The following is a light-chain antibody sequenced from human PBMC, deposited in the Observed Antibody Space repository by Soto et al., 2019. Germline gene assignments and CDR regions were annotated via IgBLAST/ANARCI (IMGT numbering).Light chain of an antibody. V-gene: IGKV3-11*01. J-gene: IGKJ4*01. Sequence: EIVSTQSPATRSLSPGERATLSCRASQSHSSYLAWYQQKPGQAPRLLIYDASNRATGIPARFSGSGSGTDFTLTISSLEPEDFAVYYCQQRSNWPPLTFGGGTKVEIK. CDR3: QQRSNWPPLT. CDR2: DAS. CDR1: QSHSSY.